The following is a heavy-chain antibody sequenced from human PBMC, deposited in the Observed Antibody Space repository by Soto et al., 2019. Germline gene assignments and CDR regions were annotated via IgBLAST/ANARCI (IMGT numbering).Heavy chain of an antibody. CDR3: AREISSMAPDNFNI. CDR1: GYTFTTYG. D-gene: IGHD2-8*01. J-gene: IGHJ3*02. CDR2: IRAYNNNT. V-gene: IGHV1-18*01. Sequence: QIQLVQSGAEVKKPGASVKVSCKASGYTFTTYGITWVRQAPGQGLEWMGWIRAYNNNTNYAQRFQGRVTMTTDPSTSTAHMELTSLRSDDTAVYYCAREISSMAPDNFNIWGQGTMVTVSS.